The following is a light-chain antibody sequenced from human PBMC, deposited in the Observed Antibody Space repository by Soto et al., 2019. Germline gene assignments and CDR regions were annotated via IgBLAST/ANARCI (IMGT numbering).Light chain of an antibody. V-gene: IGKV1-39*01. CDR3: QQSYSTSRT. CDR2: GAS. J-gene: IGKJ2*01. Sequence: DIQMAQSPSSLSASIGDRVTITCRTSQSISSHLNWYQHKPGKAPKLLIFGASTLQFGVPSRFSGSGSGTDFTLTISGLHPEDFATYYCQQSYSTSRTFGQGTRLEVK. CDR1: QSISSH.